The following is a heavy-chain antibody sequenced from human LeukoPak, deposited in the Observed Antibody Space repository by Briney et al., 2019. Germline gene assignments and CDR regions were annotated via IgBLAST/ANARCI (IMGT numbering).Heavy chain of an antibody. Sequence: PSETLSLTCTVSGGSISSSSYYWGWIRQPPGKGLKWIGSIYYSGSTYYNPSLKSRVTISVDTSKNQFSLKLSSVTAADTAVYYCARHEKMATHDYWGQGTLVTVSS. CDR1: GGSISSSSYY. J-gene: IGHJ4*02. CDR3: ARHEKMATHDY. V-gene: IGHV4-39*01. CDR2: IYYSGST. D-gene: IGHD5-24*01.